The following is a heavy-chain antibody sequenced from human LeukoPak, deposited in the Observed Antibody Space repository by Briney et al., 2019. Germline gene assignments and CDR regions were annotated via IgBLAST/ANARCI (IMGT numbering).Heavy chain of an antibody. V-gene: IGHV4-34*01. Sequence: PSETLSLTCAVYGGSFSGYYWSWIRQPPGKGLEWIGEINHSGSTNYNPSLKSRVTISVDTSKNQFSLKLSSVTAADTAVYYCARAYCSGGSCHLKNLYYYGMVVWGQGTTVTVSS. D-gene: IGHD2-15*01. CDR3: ARAYCSGGSCHLKNLYYYGMVV. CDR2: INHSGST. J-gene: IGHJ6*02. CDR1: GGSFSGYY.